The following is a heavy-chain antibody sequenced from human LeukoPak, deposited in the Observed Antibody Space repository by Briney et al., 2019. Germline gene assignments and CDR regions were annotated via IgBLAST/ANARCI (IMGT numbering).Heavy chain of an antibody. CDR2: ISGSGST. CDR3: ARDFRMWSSSGPYYYYYYMDV. CDR1: GDSISYFY. J-gene: IGHJ6*03. V-gene: IGHV4-4*07. Sequence: SETLSLTCSVSGDSISYFYWSWIRQAAGKGLEWIGRISGSGSTDYNASLKSRVTMSVDTSKNQLSLKVISVTAADTAVYYCARDFRMWSSSGPYYYYYYMDVWGKGTTVTVSS. D-gene: IGHD6-6*01.